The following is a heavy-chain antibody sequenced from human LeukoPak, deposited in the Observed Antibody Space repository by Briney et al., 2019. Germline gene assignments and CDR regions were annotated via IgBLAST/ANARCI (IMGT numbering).Heavy chain of an antibody. Sequence: PGGSLRLSCAASGFTFSSYAMSWVRQAPGKGLEWVSAISGSGGSTYYADSVKGRFTISRDNSKNTLYLQMNSLRAEDTAVYYCARDGYEFRAFDIWGQGTMATASP. CDR1: GFTFSSYA. V-gene: IGHV3-23*01. CDR3: ARDGYEFRAFDI. J-gene: IGHJ3*02. CDR2: ISGSGGST. D-gene: IGHD5-12*01.